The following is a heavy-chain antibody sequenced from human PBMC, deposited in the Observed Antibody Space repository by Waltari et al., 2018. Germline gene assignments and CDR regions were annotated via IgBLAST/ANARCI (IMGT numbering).Heavy chain of an antibody. V-gene: IGHV4-39*07. Sequence: QLQLQESGPGLVKPSETLALTCSVSGGSISSGNYYWGWIRPPPGRGLEWIGGIYAEGSTTYSPSLKSRVTIVVDTSKDQFFRGLDSVTAADTAVYYCARAGYFYGTGSYSWFEPWGQGTLVTVSS. CDR1: GGSISSGNYY. CDR3: ARAGYFYGTGSYSWFEP. CDR2: IYAEGST. J-gene: IGHJ5*01. D-gene: IGHD3-10*01.